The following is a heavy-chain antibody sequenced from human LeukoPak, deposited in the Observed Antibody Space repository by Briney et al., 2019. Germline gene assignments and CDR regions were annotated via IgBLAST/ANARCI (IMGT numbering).Heavy chain of an antibody. Sequence: GGSLRLSCAASGFTFSSYSMSWVRQAPEKGLEWVSYISSRSSTIYYADSVKGRFSISRDNAKNSLYLQMNSLRAEDTAVYYCARDPSSSGCYSDYWGQGTLVTVSS. J-gene: IGHJ4*02. V-gene: IGHV3-48*01. CDR3: ARDPSSSGCYSDY. CDR1: GFTFSSYS. CDR2: ISSRSSTI. D-gene: IGHD6-19*01.